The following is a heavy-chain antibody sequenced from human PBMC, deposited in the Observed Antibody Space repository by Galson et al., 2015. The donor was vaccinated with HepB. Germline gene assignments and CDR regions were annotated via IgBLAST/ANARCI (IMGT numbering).Heavy chain of an antibody. CDR2: IWYDGGDK. CDR3: ARHSGSYNVISPFDY. Sequence: SLRLSCAASGFTFTTYGIHWVRQAPGKGLEWVAVIWYDGGDKYYADSVKGRFTISRDNAKSTVYPQMNSLRAEDTAVYFCARHSGSYNVISPFDYWGQGTLVTVSS. D-gene: IGHD1-26*01. V-gene: IGHV3-33*01. J-gene: IGHJ4*02. CDR1: GFTFTTYG.